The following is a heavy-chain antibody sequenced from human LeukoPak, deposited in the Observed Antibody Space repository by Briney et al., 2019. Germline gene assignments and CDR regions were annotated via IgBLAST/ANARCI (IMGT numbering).Heavy chain of an antibody. J-gene: IGHJ4*02. D-gene: IGHD3-10*01. CDR2: ISSSGSTI. V-gene: IGHV3-11*04. Sequence: PGGSLRLSCAASGFTFSDYYMSWIRQAPGKGLEWVSYISSSGSTIYYADSVKGRFTISRDNAKNSLYLQMNSLRAEDTAVYYCARLRISITMVRGRPGYFDYWGQGALVTVSS. CDR3: ARLRISITMVRGRPGYFDY. CDR1: GFTFSDYY.